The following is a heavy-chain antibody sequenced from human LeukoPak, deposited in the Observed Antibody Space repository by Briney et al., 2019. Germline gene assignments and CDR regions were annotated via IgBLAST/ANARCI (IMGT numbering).Heavy chain of an antibody. CDR2: VNTRGTIT. CDR3: TRGRSPPGEDTSDY. Sequence: GGSLRLSCAASGFHFSDYYMTWIRQAPGKGLEWVSDVNTRGTITYYAESVKGRFTISRDNAKNVLSLQMNSLRADDTAVYYYTRGRSPPGEDTSDYWGQGILVIVSS. V-gene: IGHV3-11*04. J-gene: IGHJ4*02. D-gene: IGHD2-21*01. CDR1: GFHFSDYY.